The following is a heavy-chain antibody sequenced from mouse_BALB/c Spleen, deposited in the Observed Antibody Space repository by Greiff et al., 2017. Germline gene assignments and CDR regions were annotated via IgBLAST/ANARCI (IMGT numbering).Heavy chain of an antibody. CDR1: GYSITSDYA. D-gene: IGHD4-1*01. CDR2: ISYSGST. J-gene: IGHJ2*01. CDR3: ARWDDY. V-gene: IGHV3-2*02. Sequence: EVKLQESGPGLVKPSQSLSLTCTVTGYSITSDYAWNWIRQFPGNKLEWMGYISYSGSTSYNPSLKSRISITRDTSKNQFFLQLNSVTTEDTATYYCARWDDYWGQGTTLTVSA.